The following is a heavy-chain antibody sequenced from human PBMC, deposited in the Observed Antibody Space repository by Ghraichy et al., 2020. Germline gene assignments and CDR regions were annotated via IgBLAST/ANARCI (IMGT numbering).Heavy chain of an antibody. CDR2: ISSSGSTI. Sequence: GGSLRLSCAASGFTFSDHYMSWIRQAPEKGLEWVSYISSSGSTIYYADSVKGRFTISRDNAKNSLYLQMNSLRAEDTAVYYCARRRDPTYYDFWSGSFDYWGQGTLVTVSS. CDR1: GFTFSDHY. J-gene: IGHJ4*02. D-gene: IGHD3-3*01. CDR3: ARRRDPTYYDFWSGSFDY. V-gene: IGHV3-11*01.